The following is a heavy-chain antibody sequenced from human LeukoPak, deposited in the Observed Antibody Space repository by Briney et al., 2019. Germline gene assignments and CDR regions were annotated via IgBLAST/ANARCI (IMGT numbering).Heavy chain of an antibody. CDR2: IYYTGIT. CDR3: ARQVRSPVVMFMVV. CDR1: GDSISSSSYN. Sequence: SETLSLTCTVSGDSISSSSYNWGWIRQAPGKGLEWIGSIYYTGITYYNPSVESRVTISVDTSRNQFSVEIKSVSAADTAVYYSARQVRSPVVMFMVVWSKGTRVTVSS. J-gene: IGHJ6*03. V-gene: IGHV4-39*01. D-gene: IGHD3-22*01.